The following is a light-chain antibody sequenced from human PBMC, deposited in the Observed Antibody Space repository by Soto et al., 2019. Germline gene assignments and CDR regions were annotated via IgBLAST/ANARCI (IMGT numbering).Light chain of an antibody. Sequence: DIQMTQSPSTLSASVGDRVNITCRASQSIGTWLAWYQQEPGKAPNLLIYKASKSQSGVPSRFSGSGSGTEFTLTISSLQPDDFANYYCQQYNSYPYTFGQGTKLEIK. CDR1: QSIGTW. V-gene: IGKV1-5*03. J-gene: IGKJ2*01. CDR3: QQYNSYPYT. CDR2: KAS.